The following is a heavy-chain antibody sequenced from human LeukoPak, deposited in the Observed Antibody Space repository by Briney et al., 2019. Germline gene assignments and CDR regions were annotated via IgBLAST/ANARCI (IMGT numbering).Heavy chain of an antibody. CDR1: GFTFTSYA. Sequence: PGGSLRLSCAASGFTFTSYAMSWVRQAPGKGLEWVSAITGSGGTTYYADFVKGRFTITRDNSKNTLYLQMNSLRAEDTAVYYCAGRYCSSTSCYEYYMDVWGKGTTVTVSS. J-gene: IGHJ6*03. CDR3: AGRYCSSTSCYEYYMDV. V-gene: IGHV3-23*01. D-gene: IGHD2-2*01. CDR2: ITGSGGTT.